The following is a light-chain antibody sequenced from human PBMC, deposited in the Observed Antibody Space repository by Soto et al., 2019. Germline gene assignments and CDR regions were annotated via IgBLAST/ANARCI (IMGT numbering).Light chain of an antibody. CDR1: SSDVGGYSY. CDR2: DAT. J-gene: IGLJ1*01. Sequence: QSALTQPRSVSGSPGQSVTISCTGTSSDVGGYSYVSWDQQHPGKAPKLMIYDATQRPSGVPDRFSGSKSGNTASLTISGLQAEDEADYYCCSYTARDSYVFGTGTKVTVL. CDR3: CSYTARDSYV. V-gene: IGLV2-11*01.